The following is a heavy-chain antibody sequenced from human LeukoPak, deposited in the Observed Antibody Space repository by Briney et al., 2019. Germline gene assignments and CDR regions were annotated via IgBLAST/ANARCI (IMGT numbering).Heavy chain of an antibody. V-gene: IGHV3-7*01. CDR3: ARDPAYGALDY. J-gene: IGHJ4*02. D-gene: IGHD4-17*01. CDR2: XXXDXXXX. Sequence: PGGSLRLSCVASGFTFSGSWMTXXRQAPXRGXXWLGYXXXDXXXXSXXXSVKGRXTXXXXNARNSVYVQISSLRVEDTSVYYCARDPAYGALDYWGQGTLVAVSS. CDR1: GFTFSGSW.